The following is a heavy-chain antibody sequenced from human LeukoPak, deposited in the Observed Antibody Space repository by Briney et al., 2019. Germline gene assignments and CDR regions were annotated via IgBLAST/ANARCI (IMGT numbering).Heavy chain of an antibody. CDR1: GFTVSSNY. J-gene: IGHJ4*02. Sequence: GGSLRLSCAASGFTVSSNYMSWVRQAPGKGLEWVSFIYSGGSTYYADSVKGRFTISRDNSRNTLYLQMNSLRADDTAVYYCARRAGAYSHPYDYWGQGTLVTVSS. CDR3: ARRAGAYSHPYDY. V-gene: IGHV3-53*01. D-gene: IGHD4/OR15-4a*01. CDR2: IYSGGST.